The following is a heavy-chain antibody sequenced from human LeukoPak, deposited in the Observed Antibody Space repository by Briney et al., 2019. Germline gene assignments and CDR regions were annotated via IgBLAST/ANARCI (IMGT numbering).Heavy chain of an antibody. CDR3: ARGGYSYGFTGDY. CDR1: GYTFTSYG. V-gene: IGHV1-18*04. Sequence: AAVTVSCKASGYTFTSYGFNWVRQPPAQVLEWMGWINAYSGNTNYAQELQGRVTMTTDTSTSTAYMELRSLRSDDTAVYYCARGGYSYGFTGDYWGQGTLVTVSS. CDR2: INAYSGNT. D-gene: IGHD5-18*01. J-gene: IGHJ4*02.